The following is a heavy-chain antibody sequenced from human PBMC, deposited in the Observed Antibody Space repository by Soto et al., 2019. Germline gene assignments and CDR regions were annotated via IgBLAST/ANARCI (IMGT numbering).Heavy chain of an antibody. CDR1: GASITDYF. V-gene: IGHV4-59*01. D-gene: IGHD2-21*02. CDR2: FYYGETT. Sequence: QVHLQESGPGLVKPSETLSLTCTVAGASITDYFWTWIRQPPGEGLEWLRYFYYGETTNKKSSLNSPFTVSVDSSMGPFSLKVTAGTTAPTAVYYWAIGPYCPTDCYWTHDFWGQGKMVTVSS. J-gene: IGHJ4*02. CDR3: AIGPYCPTDCYWTHDF.